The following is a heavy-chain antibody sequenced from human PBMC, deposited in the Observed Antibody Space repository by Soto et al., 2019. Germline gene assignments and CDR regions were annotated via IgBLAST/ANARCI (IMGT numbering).Heavy chain of an antibody. CDR2: INTLSTAI. Sequence: GGSLRLSCEGSGFTFNDYYMTWIRQAPGKGLEWVAYINTLSTAIYYADSVKGRFTISRDNAKNSLYLQMNGLRAEDTATYYCERRFQSQLRPIDPWGRGTLVTVSS. J-gene: IGHJ5*02. V-gene: IGHV3-11*01. CDR3: ERRFQSQLRPIDP. CDR1: GFTFNDYY. D-gene: IGHD1-1*01.